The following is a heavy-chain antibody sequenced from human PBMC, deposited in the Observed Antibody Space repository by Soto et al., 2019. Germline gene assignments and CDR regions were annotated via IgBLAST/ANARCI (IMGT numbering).Heavy chain of an antibody. CDR2: INAGNGNT. J-gene: IGHJ6*02. CDR3: ARAGIVVVPAAYYYYGMDV. V-gene: IGHV1-3*01. CDR1: GYTFTSYA. Sequence: ASVKVSCKASGYTFTSYAMHWVRQAPGQRLEWMGWINAGNGNTKYSQKFQGRVTITRDTSASTAYMELSSLRSEDTAVYYCARAGIVVVPAAYYYYGMDVWGPGTTVTVSS. D-gene: IGHD2-2*01.